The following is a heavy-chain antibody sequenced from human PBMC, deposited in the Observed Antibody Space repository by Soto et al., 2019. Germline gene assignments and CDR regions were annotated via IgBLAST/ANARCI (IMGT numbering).Heavy chain of an antibody. CDR3: AKRGYCGGDCRYFDY. Sequence: EVQLLESGGGLVQSGGSLRLSCAASGFTFSNSDMHWVRQAPGKGLQWVSAITGSGGSTYYADSVKGRFTISRDNSKSTLYLQMNSLRAEDTAVFYCAKRGYCGGDCRYFDYWGPGTLVTVSS. CDR1: GFTFSNSD. D-gene: IGHD2-21*02. J-gene: IGHJ4*02. CDR2: ITGSGGST. V-gene: IGHV3-23*01.